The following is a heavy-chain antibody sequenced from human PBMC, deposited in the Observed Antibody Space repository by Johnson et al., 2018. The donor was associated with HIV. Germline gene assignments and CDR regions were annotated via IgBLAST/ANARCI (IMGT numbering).Heavy chain of an antibody. CDR2: IKSKVDGGTT. Sequence: VQLVESGGGFVKPGGSLRLSCAASGFTFSDAWMNWVRQSPGKGLEWVGRIKSKVDGGTTDFPAPVKGRFSISRDDSKNTVYLQMNSLKSEDTAVYYCTTEGDACDIWGQGTMVTVSS. J-gene: IGHJ3*02. CDR3: TTEGDACDI. V-gene: IGHV3-15*01. CDR1: GFTFSDAW.